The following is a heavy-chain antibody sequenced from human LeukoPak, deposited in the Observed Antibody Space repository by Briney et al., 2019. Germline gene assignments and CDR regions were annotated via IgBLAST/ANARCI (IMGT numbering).Heavy chain of an antibody. CDR3: ARSYCVSTSCYDY. Sequence: PGGSLRLSCAASGFTFSSYSMNWVRQAPGKGLEWVSSISSSSYIYYADSVKGRFTISRDNAKNSLYLQMNSLRAEDTAVYYCARSYCVSTSCYDYWGQGTLVTVSS. J-gene: IGHJ4*02. CDR1: GFTFSSYS. V-gene: IGHV3-21*01. CDR2: ISSSSYI. D-gene: IGHD2-2*01.